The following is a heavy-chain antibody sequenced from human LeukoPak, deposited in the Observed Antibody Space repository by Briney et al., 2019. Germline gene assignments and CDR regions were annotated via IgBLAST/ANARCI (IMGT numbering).Heavy chain of an antibody. CDR3: ARDLGYCSSTSCHPRFINDY. J-gene: IGHJ4*02. V-gene: IGHV3-66*01. D-gene: IGHD2-2*01. Sequence: GGSLRLSCAVSGFTVSNNYMSWVRQAPGKGLEWVSVIYSGGNTYYADSVRGRFTISRDNSKNSLYLQMNSLRAEDTAVYYCARDLGYCSSTSCHPRFINDYWGQGTLVTVSS. CDR1: GFTVSNNY. CDR2: IYSGGNT.